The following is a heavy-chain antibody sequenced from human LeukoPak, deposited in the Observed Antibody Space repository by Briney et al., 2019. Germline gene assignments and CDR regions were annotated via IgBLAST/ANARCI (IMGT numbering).Heavy chain of an antibody. CDR3: ARLPLGYCSSTSCSGYYFDY. J-gene: IGHJ4*02. V-gene: IGHV4-39*01. CDR2: IYYSGST. D-gene: IGHD2-2*01. Sequence: PSETLSLTCTVSGGSISSGDYYWSWIRQPPGKGLEWIGSIYYSGSTYYNPSLKSRVTISVDTSKNQFSLKLSSVTAADTAVYYCARLPLGYCSSTSCSGYYFDYWGQGTLVTVSS. CDR1: GGSISSGDYY.